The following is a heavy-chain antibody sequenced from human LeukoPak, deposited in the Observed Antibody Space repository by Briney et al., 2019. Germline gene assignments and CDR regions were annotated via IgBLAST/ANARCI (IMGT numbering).Heavy chain of an antibody. V-gene: IGHV4-39*01. J-gene: IGHJ1*01. CDR2: IYYSGST. D-gene: IGHD6-19*01. Sequence: PSETLSLTCTVSGGSISSSSYYWGWIRQSPGKGLEWIGSIYYSGSTYYNPSLKSRVTISADTSKSQVSLKLSSVTAADTAMYNCANIAMAGTGSEYFQNWGQGTLVTVSS. CDR3: ANIAMAGTGSEYFQN. CDR1: GGSISSSSYY.